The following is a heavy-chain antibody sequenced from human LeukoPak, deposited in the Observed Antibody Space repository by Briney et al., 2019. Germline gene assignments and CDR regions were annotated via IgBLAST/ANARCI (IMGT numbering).Heavy chain of an antibody. CDR3: ARLEEGGSYFDC. CDR2: ISAYNGNT. D-gene: IGHD1-26*01. J-gene: IGHJ4*02. CDR1: GYTFTSYG. Sequence: ASVKVSCKASGYTFTSYGISWVRQAPGQGLEGMGWISAYNGNTNYAQKLQGRVTMTTDTSTSTAYMELRRLRSDDTAVYYCARLEEGGSYFDCSGQRTLVTVSS. V-gene: IGHV1-18*01.